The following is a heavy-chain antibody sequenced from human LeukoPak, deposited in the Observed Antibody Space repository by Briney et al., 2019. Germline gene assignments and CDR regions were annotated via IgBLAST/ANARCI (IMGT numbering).Heavy chain of an antibody. J-gene: IGHJ4*02. D-gene: IGHD2-2*01. CDR1: GVSLSGYY. V-gene: IGHV4-34*01. Sequence: SETLSLTCAVYGVSLSGYYWSWIRQPPGKGLEWIGEINHSGSTNYNPSLKSRVTISVDTSKNQFSLKLSSVTAADTAVYYCAAGFRYCSSTSCWDFDYWGQGTLVTVSS. CDR2: INHSGST. CDR3: AAGFRYCSSTSCWDFDY.